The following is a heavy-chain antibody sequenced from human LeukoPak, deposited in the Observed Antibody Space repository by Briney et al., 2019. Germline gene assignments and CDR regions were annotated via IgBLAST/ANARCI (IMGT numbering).Heavy chain of an antibody. CDR1: GFTFSTYN. CDR3: VREEYYDFWSGYRYFDY. Sequence: GGSLRLSCAASGFTFSTYNMNWVRQAAGQGLEWVAYISSGSINIFYADSEKGRFTISRDNAKNSMYLEMDSLRAEDTAVYYCVREEYYDFWSGYRYFDYWGQGTLVTVSS. V-gene: IGHV3-21*01. CDR2: ISSGSINI. J-gene: IGHJ4*02. D-gene: IGHD3-3*01.